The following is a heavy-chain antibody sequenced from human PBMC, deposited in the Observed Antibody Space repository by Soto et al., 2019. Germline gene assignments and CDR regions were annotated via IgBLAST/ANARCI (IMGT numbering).Heavy chain of an antibody. Sequence: LSLTCAVSCGSISSSNWWSWVRQPPGKGLEWIGEIYHSGSTNYNPSLKSRVTISVDKSKNQYSLKLSSVTAADTAVYYCAGDSRRGYYDFWSAQTVSDYGMDVWGQGTTVTVSS. V-gene: IGHV4-4*02. CDR2: IYHSGST. J-gene: IGHJ6*02. D-gene: IGHD3-3*01. CDR1: CGSISSSNW. CDR3: AGDSRRGYYDFWSAQTVSDYGMDV.